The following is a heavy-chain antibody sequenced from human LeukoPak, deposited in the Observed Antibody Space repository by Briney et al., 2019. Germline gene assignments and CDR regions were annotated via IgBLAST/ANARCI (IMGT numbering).Heavy chain of an antibody. V-gene: IGHV4-30-2*01. Sequence: SETLSLTCGVSDDSFSSGGYSWSWIRQPPGKGLEWIGHIFHTVGTYYNPSLRSRVTMSVDRSKNQFSLELSSVTAADTAVYYCAGGSYYFASGEEIPLFNYWGQGILVTVSS. CDR2: IFHTVGT. CDR3: AGGSYYFASGEEIPLFNY. CDR1: DDSFSSGGYS. J-gene: IGHJ4*02. D-gene: IGHD3-10*01.